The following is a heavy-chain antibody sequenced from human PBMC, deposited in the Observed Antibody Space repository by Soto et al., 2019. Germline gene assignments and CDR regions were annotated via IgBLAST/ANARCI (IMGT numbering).Heavy chain of an antibody. CDR1: GFTFSSYA. V-gene: IGHV3-30-3*01. Sequence: GGSLRLSCAASGFTFSSYAMHWVRQAPGKGLEWVAVISYDGSNKYYADSVKGRFTISRDNSKNTLYLQMNSLRAEDTAVYYCARERVWYNWNYGAFDIWGQGTMVTVSS. CDR2: ISYDGSNK. D-gene: IGHD1-7*01. CDR3: ARERVWYNWNYGAFDI. J-gene: IGHJ3*02.